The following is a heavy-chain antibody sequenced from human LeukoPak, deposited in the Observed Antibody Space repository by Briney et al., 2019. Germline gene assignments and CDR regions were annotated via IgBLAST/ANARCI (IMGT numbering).Heavy chain of an antibody. Sequence: SETLSLTCAVYGGSFSGYYWSWIRQPPGKGLEWIGEINHSGSTNYNPSLKSRVTISVGTSKNQFALKLSSVTAADTAVYYCARSNFGSGTLGRRQHSYYGIDVWGQGTTVIVSS. CDR3: ARSNFGSGTLGRRQHSYYGIDV. CDR2: INHSGST. J-gene: IGHJ6*02. CDR1: GGSFSGYY. V-gene: IGHV4-34*01. D-gene: IGHD3-10*01.